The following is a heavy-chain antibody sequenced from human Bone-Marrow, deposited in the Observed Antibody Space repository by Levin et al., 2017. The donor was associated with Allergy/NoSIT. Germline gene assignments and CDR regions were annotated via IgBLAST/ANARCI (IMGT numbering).Heavy chain of an antibody. CDR1: GFSFTNPW. Sequence: PRASVKVSCEGFGFSFTNPWMSWVRQAPGKGLEWVGRIKSKSGNETTVYAAPVPGSFIISRDDSKKAVYLQMNSLKPEDTGVYYCVRGSPLARGLFDLLGRGTAVTVSS. D-gene: IGHD3-10*01. V-gene: IGHV3-15*05. CDR2: IKSKSGNETT. J-gene: IGHJ4*02. CDR3: VRGSPLARGLFDL.